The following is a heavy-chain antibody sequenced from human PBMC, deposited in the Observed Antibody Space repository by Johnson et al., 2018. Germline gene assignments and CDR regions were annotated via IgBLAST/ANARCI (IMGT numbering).Heavy chain of an antibody. CDR3: VRLLSRAEYYYYMDV. V-gene: IGHV3-23*01. Sequence: VQLQESGGTLVQPGGSLRLSCVGSGFTFSSYAMSCVRQAPGKGLEWVSAISGSGVSTYYADSVKGWFTISRNSPKNSLSLQRNRLMAGDTALYYCVRLLSRAEYYYYMDVWGKGTTVTVSS. J-gene: IGHJ6*03. CDR2: ISGSGVST. D-gene: IGHD3-16*01. CDR1: GFTFSSYA.